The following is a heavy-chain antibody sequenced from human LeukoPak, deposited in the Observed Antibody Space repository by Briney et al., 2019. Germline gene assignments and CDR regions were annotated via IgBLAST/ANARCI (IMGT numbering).Heavy chain of an antibody. CDR3: ARVKSNYYYMDV. CDR2: IYHSGST. CDR1: GYSISSGYY. Sequence: PSETLSLTCTVSGYSISSGYYWGWIRQPPGKGLEWIGSIYHSGSTYYNPSLKSRVTISVDTSKNQFSLKLSSVTAADTAVYYCARVKSNYYYMDVWGKGTTVTVSS. J-gene: IGHJ6*03. V-gene: IGHV4-38-2*02.